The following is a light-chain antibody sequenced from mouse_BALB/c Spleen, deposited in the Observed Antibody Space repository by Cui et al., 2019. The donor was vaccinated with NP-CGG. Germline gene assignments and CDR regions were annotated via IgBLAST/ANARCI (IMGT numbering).Light chain of an antibody. CDR1: TGAVTTSNY. CDR2: GTN. J-gene: IGLJ1*01. Sequence: AVVTPDTDITTSPGETVTLTCRSSTGAVTTSNYANWVQEKPDHLFTGLIGGTNNRAPGVPARFSGSLIGDKAALTITGAQTEDEAIYFCVLWYSNHWVFGGGTKLTVL. CDR3: VLWYSNHWV. V-gene: IGLV1*01.